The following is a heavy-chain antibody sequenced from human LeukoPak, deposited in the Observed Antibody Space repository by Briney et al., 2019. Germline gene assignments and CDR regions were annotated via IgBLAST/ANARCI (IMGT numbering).Heavy chain of an antibody. J-gene: IGHJ4*02. V-gene: IGHV4-59*11. CDR3: ARPKAAGSYDF. D-gene: IGHD6-13*01. CDR2: THFSGTT. CDR1: GGSISRHY. Sequence: SETLFLTCSVSGGSISRHYWTWIRQPPGKGLEWIGYTHFSGTTNYNPSLKSRATISLDRAKNQISLTLTSVTAADTAVYFCARPKAAGSYDFWGQGTLVTVSS.